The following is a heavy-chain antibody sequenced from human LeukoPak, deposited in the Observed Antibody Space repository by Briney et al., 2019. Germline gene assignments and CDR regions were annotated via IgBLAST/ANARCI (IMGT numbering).Heavy chain of an antibody. Sequence: GSSVKVSCKASGGTFSSYTISWVRQAPGQGLEWMGRMIPILGIANYAQKFQGGATITADKSTSTAYMELSSLRSEDTAVYYCARSVVVRGAPIDYWGQGTLVTVSS. CDR3: ARSVVVRGAPIDY. J-gene: IGHJ4*02. CDR1: GGTFSSYT. V-gene: IGHV1-69*02. CDR2: MIPILGIA. D-gene: IGHD3-10*01.